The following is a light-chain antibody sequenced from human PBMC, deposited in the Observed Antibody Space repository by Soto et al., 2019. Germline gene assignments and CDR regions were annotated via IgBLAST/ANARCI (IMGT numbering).Light chain of an antibody. Sequence: EIVMTQSPATLSVSPGERATLSCRASQSVTSDLAWYQQQPGQAPRLLVYGASTRATVIPARFSGSGSGTEFTLTISSLQSEDFAVYYCQQYNNWPYTFGPGTKLEIK. J-gene: IGKJ2*01. V-gene: IGKV3-15*01. CDR1: QSVTSD. CDR2: GAS. CDR3: QQYNNWPYT.